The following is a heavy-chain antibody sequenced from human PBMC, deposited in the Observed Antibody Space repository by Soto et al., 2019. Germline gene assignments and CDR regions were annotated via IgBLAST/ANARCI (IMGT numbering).Heavy chain of an antibody. D-gene: IGHD6-19*01. CDR1: GFTFGSYD. Sequence: EVQLLESGGGLVQPGGSLRLSCAVSGFTFGSYDMSWVRQAPGKGVKWVSGISSSGGSTYYADSVKGRFTISRDNSKNTLYLQTNSLRAEDTALYYCAKDQRAVAGKGFDYWGQRTLVTVSP. CDR3: AKDQRAVAGKGFDY. J-gene: IGHJ4*02. CDR2: ISSSGGST. V-gene: IGHV3-23*01.